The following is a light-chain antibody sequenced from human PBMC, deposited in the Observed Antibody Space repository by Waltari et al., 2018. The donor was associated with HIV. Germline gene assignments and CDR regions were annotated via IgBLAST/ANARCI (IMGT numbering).Light chain of an antibody. CDR3: QVWDSGVL. J-gene: IGLJ2*01. V-gene: IGLV3-21*04. CDR1: NIGSQR. CDR2: YNN. Sequence: SYVLTQPPSVSVSPGKTASITCGGNNIGSQRVHWYQQKPGQAPVLVIYYNNDRPSGIPERFSGSNSGNTATLTISRVEARDEANYYCQVWDSGVLFGGGTKLTVL.